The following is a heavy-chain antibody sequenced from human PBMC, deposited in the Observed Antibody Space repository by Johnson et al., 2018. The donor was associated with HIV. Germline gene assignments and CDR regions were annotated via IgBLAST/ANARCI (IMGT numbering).Heavy chain of an antibody. Sequence: QVQLVESGGGLIQPGGSLRISCAASGFTFSSYAMNWVRQAPGKGLEWVAVISYDGSNKYYADSVKGRFTISRDNSKNTLYLQMNSLRAEDTAVYYCAKAGNGDAFDIWGQGTMVTVSS. D-gene: IGHD4-23*01. J-gene: IGHJ3*02. V-gene: IGHV3-30*04. CDR3: AKAGNGDAFDI. CDR1: GFTFSSYA. CDR2: ISYDGSNK.